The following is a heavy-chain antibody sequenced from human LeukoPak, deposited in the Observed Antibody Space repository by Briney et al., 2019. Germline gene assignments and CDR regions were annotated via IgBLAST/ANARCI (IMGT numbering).Heavy chain of an antibody. Sequence: GGSLRLSCAASGFTFSGSAMHWVRQASGKGLEWVAFIRYDGSNKYYADSVKGRFTISRDNSKNTLYLQMNSLRAEDTAVYYCATEEGYLTNSGNYKGVDYWGQGTLVTVSS. J-gene: IGHJ4*02. CDR3: ATEEGYLTNSGNYKGVDY. CDR1: GFTFSGSA. CDR2: IRYDGSNK. D-gene: IGHD1-26*01. V-gene: IGHV3-30*02.